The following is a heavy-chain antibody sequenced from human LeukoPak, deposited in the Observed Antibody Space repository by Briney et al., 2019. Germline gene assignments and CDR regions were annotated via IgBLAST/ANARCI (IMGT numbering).Heavy chain of an antibody. CDR3: ARERPTYYYGSGRRGDAFDI. CDR2: IYYSGST. Sequence: SETLSLTCTVSGGSISNYYWSWIRQPPGKGLEWIGYIYYSGSTNYNPSLKSRVTISVDTSKNQFSLKLSSVTAADTAVYYCARERPTYYYGSGRRGDAFDIWGQGTMVTVSS. J-gene: IGHJ3*02. CDR1: GGSISNYY. V-gene: IGHV4-59*01. D-gene: IGHD3-10*01.